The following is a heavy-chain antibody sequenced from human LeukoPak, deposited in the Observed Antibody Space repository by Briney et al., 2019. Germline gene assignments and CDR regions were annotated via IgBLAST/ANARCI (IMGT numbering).Heavy chain of an antibody. D-gene: IGHD5-18*01. CDR2: IKQDGSEK. Sequence: GGSLRLSCAASGFNSYWMSWVRQAPGKGLEWVANIKQDGSEKYYVDSVKGRFTISRDNVKNSLYLQMNSLRAEDTAVYYCAREGGYSYDGFDYRGQGTLVTVSS. CDR1: GFNSYW. V-gene: IGHV3-7*01. CDR3: AREGGYSYDGFDY. J-gene: IGHJ4*02.